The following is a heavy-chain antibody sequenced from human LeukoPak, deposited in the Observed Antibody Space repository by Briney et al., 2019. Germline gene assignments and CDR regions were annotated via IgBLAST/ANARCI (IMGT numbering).Heavy chain of an antibody. J-gene: IGHJ4*02. CDR3: ARINYYDFWSGQFDY. CDR2: INPNSGGT. Sequence: GASVKVSCKASGYTFTGYYMHWVRQAPGQGLEWMGWINPNSGGTNYAQKFQGRVTMTRDTSISTAYMELSRLRSDDTAVYYCARINYYDFWSGQFDYWGQGTLVTASS. D-gene: IGHD3-3*01. V-gene: IGHV1-2*02. CDR1: GYTFTGYY.